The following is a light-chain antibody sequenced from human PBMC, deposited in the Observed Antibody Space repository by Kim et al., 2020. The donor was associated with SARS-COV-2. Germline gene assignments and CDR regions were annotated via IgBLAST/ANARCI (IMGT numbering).Light chain of an antibody. Sequence: SPGHSVTISCTGTSSDVGNYNYVSWYQQYPGKAPKLIIFEVTKRPSGVPDRFSGSKSGNTASLTVSGLQAEDEAEYYCSSFASSFYVFGTGTKVTVL. CDR3: SSFASSFYV. CDR1: SSDVGNYNY. V-gene: IGLV2-8*01. J-gene: IGLJ1*01. CDR2: EVT.